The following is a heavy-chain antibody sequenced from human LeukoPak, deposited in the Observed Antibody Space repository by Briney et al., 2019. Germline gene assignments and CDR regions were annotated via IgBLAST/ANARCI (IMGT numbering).Heavy chain of an antibody. CDR1: GFAFSSYT. V-gene: IGHV3-23*01. CDR2: ISGSGGST. J-gene: IGHJ4*02. CDR3: AKVSGNLVAFDY. Sequence: GGSLRLSCAASGFAFSSYTMGWVRQAPGKGLEWVSAISGSGGSTYYADSVKGRFTISRDNSKNTLYLQMNSLRAEDTAVYYCAKVSGNLVAFDYWGQGTLVTVSS. D-gene: IGHD4-23*01.